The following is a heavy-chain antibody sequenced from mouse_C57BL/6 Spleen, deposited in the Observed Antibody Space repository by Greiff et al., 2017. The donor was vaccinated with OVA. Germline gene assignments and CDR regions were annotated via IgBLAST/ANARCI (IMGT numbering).Heavy chain of an antibody. Sequence: EVKLMESGAELVRPGASVKLSCTASGFNIKDDYMHWVKQRPEQGLEWIGWIDPENGDTEYASKFQGKATITADTSSNTAYLQLSSLTSEDTAVYYCTKYYGSKCFDYWGQGTTLTVSS. CDR1: GFNIKDDY. V-gene: IGHV14-4*01. J-gene: IGHJ2*01. CDR2: IDPENGDT. CDR3: TKYYGSKCFDY. D-gene: IGHD1-1*01.